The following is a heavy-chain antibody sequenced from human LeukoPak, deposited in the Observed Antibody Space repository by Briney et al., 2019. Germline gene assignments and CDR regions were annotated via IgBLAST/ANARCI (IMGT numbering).Heavy chain of an antibody. CDR3: AKAALPYYYDSSGYYYYYYGMDV. D-gene: IGHD3-22*01. J-gene: IGHJ6*02. CDR2: ISGGGGST. Sequence: GGSLRLSCAASGFTFSSYAMSWVRQAPGKGLEWVSAISGGGGSTYYADSVKGRFTISRDNSKNTLYLQMNSLRAEDTAVYYCAKAALPYYYDSSGYYYYYYGMDVWGQGTTVTVSS. V-gene: IGHV3-23*01. CDR1: GFTFSSYA.